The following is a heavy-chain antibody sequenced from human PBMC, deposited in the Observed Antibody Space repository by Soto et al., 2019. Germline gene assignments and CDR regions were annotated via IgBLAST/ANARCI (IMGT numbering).Heavy chain of an antibody. CDR1: GYTFTSYG. V-gene: IGHV1-18*01. CDR3: ARDDRDIVVVVAATYFQH. Sequence: ASVKVSCKASGYTFTSYGISWVRQAPGQGLEWMGWISAYNGNTNYAQKLQGRVTMTTDTSTSTAYMELRSLRSDDTAVYYCARDDRDIVVVVAATYFQHWGQGTLVTVSS. J-gene: IGHJ1*01. D-gene: IGHD2-15*01. CDR2: ISAYNGNT.